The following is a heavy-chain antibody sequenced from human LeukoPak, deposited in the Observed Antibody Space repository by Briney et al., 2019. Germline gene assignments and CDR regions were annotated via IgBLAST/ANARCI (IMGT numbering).Heavy chain of an antibody. CDR2: IYNSGST. CDR1: GGSISSYY. CDR3: ARLRTATAFFDS. V-gene: IGHV4-59*08. J-gene: IGHJ4*02. D-gene: IGHD2-21*02. Sequence: SETLSLTCNISGGSISSYYWSWIRLPPGKGLEWIGYIYNSGSTNYNPSLKSRVTISADTSKNQFSLKLSSVTAADTAVYYCARLRTATAFFDSWGQGTLVTVSS.